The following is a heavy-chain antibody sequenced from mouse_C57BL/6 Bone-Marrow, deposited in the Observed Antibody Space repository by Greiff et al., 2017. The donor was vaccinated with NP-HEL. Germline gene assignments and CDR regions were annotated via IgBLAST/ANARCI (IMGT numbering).Heavy chain of an antibody. CDR1: GYSITSGYY. CDR3: ARDDYSAMDY. Sequence: VQLQQSGPGLVKPSQSLSLTCSVTGYSITSGYYWNWIRQFPGNKLEWMGYISYDGSNNYNPSLKNRISITRDTSKNQFFLKLNSVTTEDTATYYCARDDYSAMDYWGQGTSVTVSS. J-gene: IGHJ4*01. CDR2: ISYDGSN. V-gene: IGHV3-6*01.